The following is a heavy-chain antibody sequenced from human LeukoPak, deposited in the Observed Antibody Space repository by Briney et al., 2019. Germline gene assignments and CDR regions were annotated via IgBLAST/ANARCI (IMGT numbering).Heavy chain of an antibody. CDR2: IGGLGEST. J-gene: IGHJ6*02. D-gene: IGHD3-9*01. CDR1: GFTFSRFA. V-gene: IGHV3-23*01. Sequence: GGSLRLSCEASGFTFSRFAMTWVRQAPGKGLEWVSTIGGLGESTNYADSVKGRFTISRDNSKDTLYLQMNNLRAEDTAVYYCAKDRDIILTGHGMDVWGQGTTVTVSS. CDR3: AKDRDIILTGHGMDV.